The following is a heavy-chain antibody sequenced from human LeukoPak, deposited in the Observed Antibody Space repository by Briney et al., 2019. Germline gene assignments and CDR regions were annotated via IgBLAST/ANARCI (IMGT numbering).Heavy chain of an antibody. J-gene: IGHJ4*02. CDR1: GFIFNTYL. Sequence: GGSLRLFCAGSGFIFNTYLVRWIRQAPGKGPDWVSGLSASGADTSYADSVKGRFIIARDNSKNTLYLQMDGLRDDDTAVYYCALPREGITLSRSDYWGQGTLVTVSS. V-gene: IGHV3-23*01. CDR3: ALPREGITLSRSDY. CDR2: LSASGADT. D-gene: IGHD3-10*02.